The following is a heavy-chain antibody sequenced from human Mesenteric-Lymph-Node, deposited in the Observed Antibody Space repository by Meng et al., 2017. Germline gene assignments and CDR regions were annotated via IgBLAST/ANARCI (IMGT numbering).Heavy chain of an antibody. CDR2: IYHSGST. CDR3: ARGGYYSFDY. CDR1: GGSISSVYW. V-gene: IGHV4-4*02. J-gene: IGHJ4*02. D-gene: IGHD5-18*01. Sequence: QVYLKQPGPGLVKPSATLSLTCAVSGGSISSVYWWTWGRQSPGKGLEWIGEIYHSGSTNYNPSLKSRVTISVDKSKNQFSLKLTSVTAADTAVYYCARGGYYSFDYWGQGTLVTVSS.